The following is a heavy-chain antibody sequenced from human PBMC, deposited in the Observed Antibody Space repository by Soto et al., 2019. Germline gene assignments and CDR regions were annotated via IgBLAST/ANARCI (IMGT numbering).Heavy chain of an antibody. Sequence: GRSLRLSCAASGFTFSSYGMHWVRQAPGKGLEWVAVIWYDGSNKYYADSVKGRFTISRDNSKNTLYLQMNSLRAEDTAVYYCARGVATPVIPSTPFGYWGQATL. V-gene: IGHV3-33*01. D-gene: IGHD3-16*02. J-gene: IGHJ4*02. CDR3: ARGVATPVIPSTPFGY. CDR1: GFTFSSYG. CDR2: IWYDGSNK.